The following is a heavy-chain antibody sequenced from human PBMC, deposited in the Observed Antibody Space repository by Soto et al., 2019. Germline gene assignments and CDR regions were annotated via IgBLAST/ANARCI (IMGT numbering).Heavy chain of an antibody. CDR2: IYPGDSDT. D-gene: IGHD6-13*01. Sequence: VESLKISCQASGYSFISSWIGWVRQRPGKGLEWMGIIYPGDSDTRYSPSFQGQVTISADKSTSNAYLQWSSLKASDTATYYCARMMAASGTAFDYWGKGALVTVSS. V-gene: IGHV5-51*01. J-gene: IGHJ4*02. CDR3: ARMMAASGTAFDY. CDR1: GYSFISSW.